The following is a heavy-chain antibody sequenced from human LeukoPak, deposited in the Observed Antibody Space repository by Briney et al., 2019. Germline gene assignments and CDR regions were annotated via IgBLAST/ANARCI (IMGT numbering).Heavy chain of an antibody. CDR1: GGSISSYY. CDR2: IYYSRST. D-gene: IGHD7-27*01. J-gene: IGHJ4*02. Sequence: ASETLSLTCTVSGGSISSYYWSWIRQPPGKGLEWIGYIYYSRSTNYNPSLKSRVTISVDTSKNQFSLKLSSVTAADTAVYYCAREKLGFDYWGQGTLVTVSS. CDR3: AREKLGFDY. V-gene: IGHV4-59*01.